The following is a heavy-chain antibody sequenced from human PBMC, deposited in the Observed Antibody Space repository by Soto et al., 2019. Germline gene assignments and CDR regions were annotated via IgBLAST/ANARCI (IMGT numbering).Heavy chain of an antibody. CDR2: ISTTGVT. D-gene: IGHD2-21*01. CDR3: ARHGGDVVMVRD. J-gene: IGHJ4*02. CDR1: GGSLGDVY. Sequence: QVKLQESGRGLVKPSETLSLSCTVSGGSLGDVYWTWIRQPPGKEMEWIGYISTTGVTNYSPSLKSRVTMSTDTSKNQFSLNLISVTAADTAIDFCARHGGDVVMVRDWGQGIQVTVSS. V-gene: IGHV4-59*08.